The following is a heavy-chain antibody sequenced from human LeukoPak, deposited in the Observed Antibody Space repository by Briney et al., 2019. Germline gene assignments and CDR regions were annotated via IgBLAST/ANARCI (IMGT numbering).Heavy chain of an antibody. J-gene: IGHJ6*03. CDR1: GGTFSSYA. CDR2: IIPIFGTA. CDR3: ARAILRFLDPGEYYYYYMDV. Sequence: SVKVSCKASGGTFSSYAISWVRQAPGQGLEWMGGIIPIFGTANYAQKFQGGVTITADESTSTAYMELSSLRSEDTAVYYCARAILRFLDPGEYYYYYMDVWGKGTTVTVSS. D-gene: IGHD3-3*01. V-gene: IGHV1-69*13.